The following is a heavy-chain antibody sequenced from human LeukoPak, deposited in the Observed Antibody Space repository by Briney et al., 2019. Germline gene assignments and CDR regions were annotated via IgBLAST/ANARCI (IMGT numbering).Heavy chain of an antibody. Sequence: SETLSLACTVSSGSITSSSYYWGWIRQPPGMGLEWIGSMYYSGSTYYNPSLKSRVTISVDTSKSQFSLKLSSVTAADTAVYYCAREMRSPRGGFDYWDQGTLVTVSS. CDR1: SGSITSSSYY. CDR3: AREMRSPRGGFDY. CDR2: MYYSGST. D-gene: IGHD3-10*01. J-gene: IGHJ4*02. V-gene: IGHV4-39*07.